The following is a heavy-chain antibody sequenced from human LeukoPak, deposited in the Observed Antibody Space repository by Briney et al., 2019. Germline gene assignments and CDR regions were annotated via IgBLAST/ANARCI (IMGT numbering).Heavy chain of an antibody. Sequence: SETLSLTCTVSGGSTSSSSDYWGWIRQPPGKGLEWIGSIYYSGSTYYNPSLKSRVTISVDTSKNQFSLKLSSVTAADTAVYYCARLSGDFWSGYKENWGQGTLVTVSS. D-gene: IGHD3-3*01. CDR2: IYYSGST. J-gene: IGHJ4*02. CDR3: ARLSGDFWSGYKEN. CDR1: GGSTSSSSDY. V-gene: IGHV4-39*01.